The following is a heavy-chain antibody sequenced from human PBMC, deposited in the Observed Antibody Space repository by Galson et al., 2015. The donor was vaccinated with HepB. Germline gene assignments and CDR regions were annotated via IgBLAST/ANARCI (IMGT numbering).Heavy chain of an antibody. Sequence: SVKVSCKASGYTFTSYYMHWVRQAPGQGLEWMGIINPSGGSTSYAQKFQGRVTMTRDTSTSTVYMELSSLRSEDTAVYYCARGIAVAGMPAAVDIWGQGTMVTVSS. J-gene: IGHJ3*02. V-gene: IGHV1-46*01. CDR3: ARGIAVAGMPAAVDI. CDR2: INPSGGST. CDR1: GYTFTSYY. D-gene: IGHD6-19*01.